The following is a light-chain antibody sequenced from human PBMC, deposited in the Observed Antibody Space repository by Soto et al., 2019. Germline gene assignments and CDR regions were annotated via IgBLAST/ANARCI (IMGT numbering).Light chain of an antibody. CDR3: QQYGSSSYT. CDR1: QSVSSTY. V-gene: IGKV3-20*01. Sequence: EIVLTQSPGTLSLSPGERATLSCRASQSVSSTYLAWYQQNPGQAPRLLIYGASSRATGIPDRFSGSGSGTDFTVTISSLEPEDFAVYFCQQYGSSSYTFGQGTKLEIK. J-gene: IGKJ2*01. CDR2: GAS.